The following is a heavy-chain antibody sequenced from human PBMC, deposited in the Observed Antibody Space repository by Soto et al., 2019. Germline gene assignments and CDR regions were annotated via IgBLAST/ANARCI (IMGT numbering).Heavy chain of an antibody. CDR1: GGSFSGYY. CDR3: ARIRGYSYGFSY. D-gene: IGHD5-18*01. V-gene: IGHV4-34*01. Sequence: QVQLQQWGAGLLKPSETLSLTCAVYGGSFSGYYWSWIRQPPGEGLEWIGEINHSGSTNYNPSLKSRVTISVDTSKNQFSLKLSSVTAADTAVYYCARIRGYSYGFSYWGQGTLVTVSS. J-gene: IGHJ4*02. CDR2: INHSGST.